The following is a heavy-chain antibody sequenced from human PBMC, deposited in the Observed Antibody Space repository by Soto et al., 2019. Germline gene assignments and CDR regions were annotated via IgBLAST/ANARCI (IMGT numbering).Heavy chain of an antibody. J-gene: IGHJ4*02. Sequence: DVYLVESGGDLVQPGRSLRLSCTASGFTFDNYAMHWVRQAPGKGLEWVSGINRDATYVVYAVSVKGRFTISRDNSKNGLFLQMSGLRLEDTALYYCARRRGVADLYFDFWCQGAPVTVSS. V-gene: IGHV3-9*01. CDR2: INRDATYV. CDR3: ARRRGVADLYFDF. CDR1: GFTFDNYA. D-gene: IGHD3-10*01.